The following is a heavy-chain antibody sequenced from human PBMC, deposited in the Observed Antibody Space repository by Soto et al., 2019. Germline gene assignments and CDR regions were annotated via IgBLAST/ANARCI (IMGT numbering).Heavy chain of an antibody. D-gene: IGHD3-22*01. CDR2: ISGSGGST. CDR1: GFTFSSYA. CDR3: AKDPHYYDSSGPDNAFDI. V-gene: IGHV3-23*01. Sequence: GGSLRLSCAASGFTFSSYAMSWVRQAPGKGLEWVSAISGSGGSTYYADSVKGRFTISRDNSKNTLYLQMNSLRAEDTAVYYCAKDPHYYDSSGPDNAFDIWAQGTMATVSS. J-gene: IGHJ3*02.